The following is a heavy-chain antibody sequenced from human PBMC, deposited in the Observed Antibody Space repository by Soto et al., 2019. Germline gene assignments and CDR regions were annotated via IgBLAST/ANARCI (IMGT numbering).Heavy chain of an antibody. CDR1: GYTFTTFW. V-gene: IGHV5-10-1*01. Sequence: GESLKISCTGFGYTFTTFWISWVRQMPGKGLEWMGRIDPRDSYVNYSPSFQGHVTISVDKSIATAYLQWGSLKASDTAMYYCARLFCSTTTCDSWFDPWGQGTLVTVSS. D-gene: IGHD2-2*01. J-gene: IGHJ5*02. CDR3: ARLFCSTTTCDSWFDP. CDR2: IDPRDSYV.